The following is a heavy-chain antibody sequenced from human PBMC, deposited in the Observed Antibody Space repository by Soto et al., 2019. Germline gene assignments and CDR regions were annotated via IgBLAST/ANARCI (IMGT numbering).Heavy chain of an antibody. CDR2: ISWNSGSI. J-gene: IGHJ4*02. CDR3: AKSKWLRFVFGSRLATVFDY. CDR1: GFTFDDYA. D-gene: IGHD5-12*01. Sequence: GGSLRLSCAASGFTFDDYAMHWVRQAPGKGLEWVSGISWNSGSIGYADSVKGRFTISRDNAKNSLYLQMNSLRAEDTALYYCAKSKWLRFVFGSRLATVFDYWGQGTLVTVSS. V-gene: IGHV3-9*01.